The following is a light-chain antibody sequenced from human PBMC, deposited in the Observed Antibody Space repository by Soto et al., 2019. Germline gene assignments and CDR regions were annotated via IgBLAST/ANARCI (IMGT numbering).Light chain of an antibody. Sequence: LTQPPSASGSPGQSVTISCTGTSSDVGGYNYVSWYQQHPGKAPKLMIYEVSKRPSGVPDRFSGSKSGNTASLTVSGLQAEDEADYYCSSYVGSTKEVFGTGTKVTVL. J-gene: IGLJ1*01. CDR3: SSYVGSTKEV. CDR2: EVS. CDR1: SSDVGGYNY. V-gene: IGLV2-8*01.